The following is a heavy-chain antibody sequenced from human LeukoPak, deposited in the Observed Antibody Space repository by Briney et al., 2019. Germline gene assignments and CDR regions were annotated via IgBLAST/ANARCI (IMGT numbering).Heavy chain of an antibody. CDR1: GGSFSGYY. Sequence: PSETLSLTCAVYGGSFSGYYWSWIRQPPGEGLEWIGEINHSGSTNYNPSLKSRVTITVDTSKNQFSLKLSSVTAADAAVYYCARARGSMVRGVNHDGWFDPWGQGTLVTVSS. D-gene: IGHD3-10*01. J-gene: IGHJ5*02. CDR3: ARARGSMVRGVNHDGWFDP. V-gene: IGHV4-34*01. CDR2: INHSGST.